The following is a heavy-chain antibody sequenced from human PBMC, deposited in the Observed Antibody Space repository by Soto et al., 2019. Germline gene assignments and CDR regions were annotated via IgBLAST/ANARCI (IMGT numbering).Heavy chain of an antibody. J-gene: IGHJ3*02. Sequence: PGGSLRLSCAASGFTFSSYWMHWVRQAPGKGLVWVSRINSDGSSTSYADSVKGRFAISRDNAKNTLYLQMNSLRAEDTAVYYCARVVTMIVVVSDDFDIWGQGTMVTVSS. CDR2: INSDGSST. CDR1: GFTFSSYW. CDR3: ARVVTMIVVVSDDFDI. V-gene: IGHV3-74*01. D-gene: IGHD3-22*01.